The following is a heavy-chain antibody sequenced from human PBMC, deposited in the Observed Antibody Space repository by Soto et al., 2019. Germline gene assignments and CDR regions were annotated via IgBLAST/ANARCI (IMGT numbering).Heavy chain of an antibody. CDR3: AKDRQVTGTTRYYYGMDV. CDR1: GVTFSSYG. J-gene: IGHJ6*02. Sequence: GGAVRVSCVASGVTFSSYGMHWVRQAPGKGLEWVAVISYDGSNKYYADSVKGRFTISRDNSKNTPYLQMNSLRAEDTAVYYCAKDRQVTGTTRYYYGMDVWGQGTTVTVSS. V-gene: IGHV3-30*18. CDR2: ISYDGSNK. D-gene: IGHD1-7*01.